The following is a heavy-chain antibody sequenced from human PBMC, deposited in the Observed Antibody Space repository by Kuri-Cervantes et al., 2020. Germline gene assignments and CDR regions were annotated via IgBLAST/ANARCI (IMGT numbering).Heavy chain of an antibody. CDR1: GFTFSSYG. V-gene: IGHV3-33*01. CDR2: IWYDGSNK. Sequence: GGSLRLSCAASGFTFSSYGMHWVRQAPGKGLEWVAVIWYDGSNKYYADSVKGRFTISRDNSKNTLYLQMNSLKTEDTAVYYCTRGSWIQLWGPGWFDPWGQGTLVTVSS. CDR3: TRGSWIQLWGPGWFDP. J-gene: IGHJ5*02. D-gene: IGHD5-18*01.